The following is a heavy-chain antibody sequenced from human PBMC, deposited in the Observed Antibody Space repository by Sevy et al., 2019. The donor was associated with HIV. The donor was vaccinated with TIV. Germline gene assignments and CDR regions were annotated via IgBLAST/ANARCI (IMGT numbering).Heavy chain of an antibody. V-gene: IGHV1-2*02. D-gene: IGHD2-15*01. CDR3: AKVVARTRMRSRVYFLDS. Sequence: ASVKVSCKVSGYTLTDHYMYWLRQATGQGLEWMGWISPTTGTTNYAQKFQGRVTLTRDTATSTAYMELNNLKSDDTAVYYCAKVVARTRMRSRVYFLDSWGQGTLVTVSS. CDR1: GYTLTDHY. CDR2: ISPTTGTT. J-gene: IGHJ5*01.